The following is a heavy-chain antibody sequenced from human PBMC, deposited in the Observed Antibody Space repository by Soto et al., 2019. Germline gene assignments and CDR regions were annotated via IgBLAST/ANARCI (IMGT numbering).Heavy chain of an antibody. CDR3: VTEFSDGLCSDDYYHYAVKG. Sequence: PSEPLSLTCTVSGGSVSSGSHYWSWIRQPPGKGLEWIGQIYYSGSTNYNPSLKTRVTISVDTSKNQFSLELSSVTAADTAVYYCVTEFSDGLCSDDYYHYAVKGWGLPITGT. CDR2: IYYSGST. J-gene: IGHJ6*02. CDR1: GGSVSSGSHY. V-gene: IGHV4-61*01. D-gene: IGHD2-8*02.